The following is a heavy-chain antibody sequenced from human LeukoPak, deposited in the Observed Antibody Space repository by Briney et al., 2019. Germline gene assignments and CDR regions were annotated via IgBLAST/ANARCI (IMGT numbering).Heavy chain of an antibody. Sequence: GGSLRLSCAASEFTFTNYAMSWVRQAPGKGLEWVSHVTGRDGSRYYADSVKGRFTISRDNSKNTLYLQMNRLRAEDTAVYYCAKADYDFWSASTHFDYWGQGALVTVSS. D-gene: IGHD3-3*01. J-gene: IGHJ4*02. CDR3: AKADYDFWSASTHFDY. V-gene: IGHV3-23*01. CDR1: EFTFTNYA. CDR2: VTGRDGSR.